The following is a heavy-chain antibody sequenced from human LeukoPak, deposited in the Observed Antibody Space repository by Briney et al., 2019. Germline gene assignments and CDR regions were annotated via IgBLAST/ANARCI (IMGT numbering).Heavy chain of an antibody. V-gene: IGHV4-34*01. CDR2: MNTSGST. D-gene: IGHD3-22*01. J-gene: IGHJ6*03. CDR3: ARGRQDVTMIVVVMTAVSYYLDV. CDR1: GGSFGGYY. Sequence: SETLSLTCAVYGGSFGGYYWTWIRQTPEKGLEWIGGMNTSGSTNYNPSLKSRVTISVDTSKNQFSLELSSVTAADTAVYYCARGRQDVTMIVVVMTAVSYYLDVWGKGTTVTVS.